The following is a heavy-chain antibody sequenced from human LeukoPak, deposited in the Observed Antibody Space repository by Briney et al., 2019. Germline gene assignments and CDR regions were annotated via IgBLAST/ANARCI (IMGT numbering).Heavy chain of an antibody. D-gene: IGHD3-3*01. CDR3: ATVHFGYFTF. CDR1: GLTFSDYH. Sequence: GGSLRLSCAASGLTFSDYHMSWIRRAPGKGLEWVSHISDNGRTKYYANSVQGRFTVSRDNAKNSLYLQMNSLRADDTAVYYCATVHFGYFTFWGQGTLVPVSS. J-gene: IGHJ4*02. CDR2: ISDNGRTK. V-gene: IGHV3-11*01.